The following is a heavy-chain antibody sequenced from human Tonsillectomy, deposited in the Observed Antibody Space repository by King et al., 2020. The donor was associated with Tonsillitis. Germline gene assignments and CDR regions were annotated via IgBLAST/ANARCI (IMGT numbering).Heavy chain of an antibody. CDR2: ISSSSSYT. J-gene: IGHJ6*02. D-gene: IGHD6-19*01. CDR3: ARDLLGWAVAGGMYV. V-gene: IGHV3-11*05. CDR1: GFTFSDYY. Sequence: VQLVESGGGLVKPGGSLRLSCAASGFTFSDYYMSWIRQAPGKGLEWGSYISSSSSYTNYTESVKGRFTISRDNAKNSLYLQMDSLSAGDAAVYYCARDLLGWAVAGGMYVWGQGTTVTLSS.